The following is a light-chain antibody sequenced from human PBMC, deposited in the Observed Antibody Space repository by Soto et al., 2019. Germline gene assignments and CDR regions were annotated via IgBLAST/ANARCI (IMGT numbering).Light chain of an antibody. V-gene: IGLV2-23*01. CDR2: AGS. J-gene: IGLJ1*01. CDR3: CSYAGSSTPYV. CDR1: SSDVGSYNL. Sequence: QSALTQPASVSGSPGQSITVSCTGTSSDVGSYNLVSWYQQHPGKAPRLMIYAGSKRPSGVSNRFSGSKSGNTASLTISGLQAEDEADYYCCSYAGSSTPYVFGTGTKLTVL.